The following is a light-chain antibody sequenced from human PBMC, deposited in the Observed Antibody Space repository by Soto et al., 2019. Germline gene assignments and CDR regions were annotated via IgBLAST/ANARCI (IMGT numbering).Light chain of an antibody. CDR2: DVS. Sequence: QSALTQPAAVSGSPGQSITVACTGTSSDVGGYNYVSWYQQHPGKVPKRLIYDVSNRHSGVSNRFSGSKSGNTASLTISGLQSEYEADYYCSSYTDDNILFGRGTKVTVL. CDR1: SSDVGGYNY. J-gene: IGLJ3*02. V-gene: IGLV2-14*01. CDR3: SSYTDDNIL.